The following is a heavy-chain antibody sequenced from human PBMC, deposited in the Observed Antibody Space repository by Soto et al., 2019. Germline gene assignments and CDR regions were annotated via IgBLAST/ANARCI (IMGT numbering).Heavy chain of an antibody. V-gene: IGHV4-59*01. CDR2: IYYSGST. CDR3: ARDVSSTYSSSWYNWFDP. D-gene: IGHD6-13*01. Sequence: PSETLSLTCTVSGGSISSYYWSWIRQPPGKGLEWIGYIYYSGSTNYNPSLKSRVTISLDTSKNQFSLKLSSVTAADTAVYYCARDVSSTYSSSWYNWFDPWGQGTLVTVS. CDR1: GGSISSYY. J-gene: IGHJ5*02.